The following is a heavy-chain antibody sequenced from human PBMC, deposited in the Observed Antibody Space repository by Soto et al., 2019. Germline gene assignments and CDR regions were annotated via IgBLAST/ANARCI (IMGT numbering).Heavy chain of an antibody. J-gene: IGHJ4*02. CDR2: IYYSGST. CDR1: GGSISSYY. CDR3: AKGGGSPDY. V-gene: IGHV4-59*01. D-gene: IGHD2-15*01. Sequence: SETLSLTCTVSGGSISSYYWSWIRQPPGKGLEWIGYIYYSGSTNYNPSLKSRVTISVDTSKNQFSLKLSSVTAAGTAVYYCAKGGGSPDYWGQGTLVTVSS.